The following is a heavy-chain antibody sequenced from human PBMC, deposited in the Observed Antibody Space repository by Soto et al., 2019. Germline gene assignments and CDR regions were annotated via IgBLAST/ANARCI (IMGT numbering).Heavy chain of an antibody. CDR2: ISGSGGST. V-gene: IGHV3-23*01. CDR3: AKGGSGGKWELQGHGAFDI. CDR1: GFSFSSYA. Sequence: GGSLRLSCVASGFSFSSYAMTWVRQAPGRGLEWVSAISGSGGSTYYADSVKGRFTISRDNSKNTLYLQMNSLRAEDTAVYYRAKGGSGGKWELQGHGAFDIWGQGTMVTVSS. J-gene: IGHJ3*02. D-gene: IGHD1-26*01.